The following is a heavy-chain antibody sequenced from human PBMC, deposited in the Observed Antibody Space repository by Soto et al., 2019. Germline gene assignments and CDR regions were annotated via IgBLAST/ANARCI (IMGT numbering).Heavy chain of an antibody. CDR2: IYSGGST. V-gene: IGHV3-53*01. J-gene: IGHJ6*02. CDR3: ARTGRGYSGYGFFYGMDV. D-gene: IGHD5-12*01. CDR1: GFTVSSNY. Sequence: GGSLRLSCAASGFTVSSNYMSWVRQAPGKGLEWVSVIYSGGSTYYADSVKGRFTISRDNSKNTLYLQMNSLRAEDTAVYYCARTGRGYSGYGFFYGMDVWGQGTTVTVSS.